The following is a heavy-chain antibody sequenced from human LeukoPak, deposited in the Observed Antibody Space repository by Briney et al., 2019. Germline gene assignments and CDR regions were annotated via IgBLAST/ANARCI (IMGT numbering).Heavy chain of an antibody. CDR3: ARFGVVVPAAMPFPAGGYYYMDV. Sequence: PGGSLRLSCAASGFTFSSYWMHWVRQAPGKGLVWVSRINSDGSSTSYADSVKGRFTISRDNAKNTLYLQMNSLRAEDTAVYYCARFGVVVPAAMPFPAGGYYYMDVWGKGTTVTVSS. CDR2: INSDGSST. D-gene: IGHD2-2*01. J-gene: IGHJ6*03. CDR1: GFTFSSYW. V-gene: IGHV3-74*01.